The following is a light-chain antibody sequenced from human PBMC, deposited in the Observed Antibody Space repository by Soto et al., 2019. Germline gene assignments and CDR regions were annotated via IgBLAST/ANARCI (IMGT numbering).Light chain of an antibody. CDR2: GNS. CDR1: SSNIGAGYD. Sequence: QSVLTQPPSVSGAPGQRVTISCTWSSSNIGAGYDVHWYQQLPGTAPKLLIYGNSNRPSGVPDRFSGSKSGTSASLAITGLQAEDEADYCCQSYDSSLSGSVFGGRTKVPVL. V-gene: IGLV1-40*01. CDR3: QSYDSSLSGSV. J-gene: IGLJ3*02.